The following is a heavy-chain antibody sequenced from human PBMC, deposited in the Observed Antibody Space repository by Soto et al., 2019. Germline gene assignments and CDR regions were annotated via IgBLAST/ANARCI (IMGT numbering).Heavy chain of an antibody. CDR1: GGTFSSYA. J-gene: IGHJ1*01. V-gene: IGHV1-69*01. Sequence: QVQLVQSGAEVKKPGSSVKVSCKASGGTFSSYAISWVRQTPGQGLEWMGGIIPIFATANHAQKFQGRVLITADESTSTAYMELSSLRSEDTAVYYCARDDGYSYGYAYFQHWGQGTLVTVSS. CDR2: IIPIFATA. D-gene: IGHD5-18*01. CDR3: ARDDGYSYGYAYFQH.